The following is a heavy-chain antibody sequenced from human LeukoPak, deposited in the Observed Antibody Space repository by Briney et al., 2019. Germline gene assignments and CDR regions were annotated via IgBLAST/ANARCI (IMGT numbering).Heavy chain of an antibody. CDR3: ARHQCSSTSCYALKYFDY. CDR1: GGSISSYY. V-gene: IGHV4-4*07. D-gene: IGHD2-2*01. CDR2: IYTSGST. J-gene: IGHJ4*02. Sequence: SETLSLTCTVSGGSISSYYWSWIRQPAGKGLEWIGRIYTSGSTNYNPSLKSRVTISVDTSKNQFSLKLSSVTAADTAVYYCARHQCSSTSCYALKYFDYWGQGTLVTVSS.